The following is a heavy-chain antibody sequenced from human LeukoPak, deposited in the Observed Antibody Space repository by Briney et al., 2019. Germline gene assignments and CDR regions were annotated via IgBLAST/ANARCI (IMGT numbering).Heavy chain of an antibody. CDR1: GYTLTELS. J-gene: IGHJ5*02. V-gene: IGHV1-24*01. Sequence: ASVKVSCKVSGYTLTELSMHWVRQAPGKGREWMGGFDPEDGETIYAQKFQGRVTMTEDTSTDTAYMELSSLRSEDTAVYYCATGGVYSSSWSHNWFDPWGQGTLVTVSS. CDR2: FDPEDGET. CDR3: ATGGVYSSSWSHNWFDP. D-gene: IGHD6-13*01.